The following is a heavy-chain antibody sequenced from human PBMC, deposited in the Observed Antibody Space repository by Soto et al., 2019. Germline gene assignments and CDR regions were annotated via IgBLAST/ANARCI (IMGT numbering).Heavy chain of an antibody. V-gene: IGHV3-53*01. Sequence: EVQLVESGGGLIQPGESLRLSCAASGFTVSISYMSWVRQAPGKGLEWVSTIYRDGSTYYADSVEGRFTISRDNSKNTLYLQMNSLRAEDTATYYCARGKGIGWYESSDYWGQGTLVTDSS. CDR3: ARGKGIGWYESSDY. CDR1: GFTVSISY. CDR2: IYRDGST. D-gene: IGHD6-19*01. J-gene: IGHJ4*02.